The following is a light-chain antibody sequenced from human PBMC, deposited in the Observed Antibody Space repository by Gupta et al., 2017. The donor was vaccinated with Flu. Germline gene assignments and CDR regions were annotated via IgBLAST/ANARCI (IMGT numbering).Light chain of an antibody. V-gene: IGLV7-46*01. CDR1: TGAVTSGHY. CDR3: LLSCSDAGV. CDR2: DTS. Sequence: VSSTGAVTSGHYPYWFQQKPGQAPRTPIYDTSNKHSWTPARFSGSLLGGKAALTLSGAQPEDEAEYYCLLSCSDAGVFGGGTKLTVL. J-gene: IGLJ3*02.